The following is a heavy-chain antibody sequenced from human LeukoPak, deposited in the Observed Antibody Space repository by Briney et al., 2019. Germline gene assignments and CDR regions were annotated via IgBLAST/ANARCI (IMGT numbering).Heavy chain of an antibody. J-gene: IGHJ3*02. Sequence: ASVKVSCKASGYTFTGYYMHWVRQAPGRGLEWMGWINPNSGGTNYAQKFQGWVTMTRDTSISTAYMELSRLRSDDTAVYYCARAPTVLRYFDWLPQSDAFDIWGQGTMVTVSS. D-gene: IGHD3-9*01. V-gene: IGHV1-2*04. CDR1: GYTFTGYY. CDR2: INPNSGGT. CDR3: ARAPTVLRYFDWLPQSDAFDI.